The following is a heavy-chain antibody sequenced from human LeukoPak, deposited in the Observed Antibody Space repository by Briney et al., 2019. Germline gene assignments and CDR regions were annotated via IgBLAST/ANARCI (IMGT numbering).Heavy chain of an antibody. J-gene: IGHJ4*02. CDR1: GFTFSSYY. D-gene: IGHD6-6*01. CDR3: SGQYSSSSVVDY. Sequence: PVGSLRLSCAASGFTFSSYYTHWVRQAPGKGLEWVAVISYDGSYKYYADSVKGRCTISRDNAKNSLYLQMNSLRAEDTAIYYCSGQYSSSSVVDYWGQGTLVTVSS. CDR2: ISYDGSYK. V-gene: IGHV3-30*03.